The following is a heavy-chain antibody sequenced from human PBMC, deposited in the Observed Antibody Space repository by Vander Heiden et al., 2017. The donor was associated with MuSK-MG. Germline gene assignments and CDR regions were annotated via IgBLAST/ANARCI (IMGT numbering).Heavy chain of an antibody. CDR2: INSDGSST. CDR1: GFTFSSYW. CDR3: TRVSDPITGTSNTIDY. V-gene: IGHV3-74*01. D-gene: IGHD1-20*01. J-gene: IGHJ4*02. Sequence: EVRLVESRGGLVQPGGSLRLSCAASGFTFSSYWMYWVRQAPGKGLVWVSHINSDGSSTTYADSVKGRFTISRDNAKSTLYLQMNSLRAEDTAVYYCTRVSDPITGTSNTIDYWGQGTLVTVSS.